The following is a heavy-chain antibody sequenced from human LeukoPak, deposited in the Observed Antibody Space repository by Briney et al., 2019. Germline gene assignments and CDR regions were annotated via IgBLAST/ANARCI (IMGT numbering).Heavy chain of an antibody. D-gene: IGHD1-26*01. CDR1: GFTFDDYA. CDR3: ARGRPLYRVGAKGTYYFDY. J-gene: IGHJ4*02. Sequence: GRSLRLPCAASGFTFDDYAMHWVRQAPGKGLEWVAVISYDGSNKYYADSVKGRITISRDNSKNTLYLQMNSLRAEDTAVYYCARGRPLYRVGAKGTYYFDYWGQGTLVTVSS. CDR2: ISYDGSNK. V-gene: IGHV3-30*04.